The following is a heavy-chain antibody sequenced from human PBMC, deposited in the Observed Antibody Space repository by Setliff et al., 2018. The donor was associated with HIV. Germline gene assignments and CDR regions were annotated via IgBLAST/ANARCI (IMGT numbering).Heavy chain of an antibody. Sequence: LGESLKISCKGSGYSFTSYWISWVRQMPGKGLEWMGRIDPSNSNTNYSPSFQGHVTISADKSISTAYLQWSSLKASDTAMYYCARGFYGDYYFDYWGQGTLVTVSS. CDR1: GYSFTSYW. V-gene: IGHV5-10-1*01. CDR3: ARGFYGDYYFDY. CDR2: IDPSNSNT. D-gene: IGHD4-17*01. J-gene: IGHJ4*02.